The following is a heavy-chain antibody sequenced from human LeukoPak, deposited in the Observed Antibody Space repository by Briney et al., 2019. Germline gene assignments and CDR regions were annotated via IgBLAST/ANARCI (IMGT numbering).Heavy chain of an antibody. CDR2: LYHSGIT. V-gene: IGHV4-38-2*01. CDR3: ARTDVVRGIITYFYGMDV. D-gene: IGHD3-10*01. J-gene: IGHJ6*04. Sequence: PSETLSLTCAVSGYSITSGYYWGWIRQPPGKGLEWIASLYHSGITYYNPSLKSRVTISVDTSKNQFSLKLTSVTAADTAVYYCARTDVVRGIITYFYGMDVWGKGTTVTVSS. CDR1: GYSITSGYY.